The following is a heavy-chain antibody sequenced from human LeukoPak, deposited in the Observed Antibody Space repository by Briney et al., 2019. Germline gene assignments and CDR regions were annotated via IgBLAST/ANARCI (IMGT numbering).Heavy chain of an antibody. J-gene: IGHJ6*03. CDR3: AKDGGYGLYYYYYYMDV. V-gene: IGHV3-33*06. CDR2: IWYDRSNK. D-gene: IGHD2-15*01. CDR1: GFTFSSYG. Sequence: GGSLRLSCAASGFTFSSYGMHWVRQAPGKGLEWVAVIWYDRSNKYYADSVKGRFTISRDNSKNTLYLQMNSLRAEDTAVYYCAKDGGYGLYYYYYYMDVWGKGTTVTVSS.